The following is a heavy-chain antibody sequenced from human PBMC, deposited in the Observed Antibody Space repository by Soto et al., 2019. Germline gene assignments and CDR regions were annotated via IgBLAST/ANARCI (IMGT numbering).Heavy chain of an antibody. V-gene: IGHV3-23*01. J-gene: IGHJ4*02. CDR1: GFTFGNYA. D-gene: IGHD3-9*01. CDR3: ARDPTDSLLSY. Sequence: EVQVLESGGGLVQPGGSLRLSCAASGFTFGNYAMSWVRQAPGKGLEWVSAISGSATFTYYADSVKGRFTISRDNSRDTLYLQMNSLRAEDTAVYYCARDPTDSLLSYWGQGTLVTVSS. CDR2: ISGSATFT.